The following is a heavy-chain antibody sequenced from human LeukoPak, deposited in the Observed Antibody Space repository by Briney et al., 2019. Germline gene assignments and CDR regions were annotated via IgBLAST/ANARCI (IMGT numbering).Heavy chain of an antibody. D-gene: IGHD2-15*01. V-gene: IGHV5-51*01. CDR3: ARVYCSGGSCYSSAKYFQH. J-gene: IGHJ1*01. CDR2: IYPGDSDT. Sequence: GESLKISCKGSGYSFTSYWIGWVRQMPGKGLEWMGIIYPGDSDTRYSPSFQGQVTISADKSISTAYLQWSSLKASDTAVYYCARVYCSGGSCYSSAKYFQHWGQGTLVTVSS. CDR1: GYSFTSYW.